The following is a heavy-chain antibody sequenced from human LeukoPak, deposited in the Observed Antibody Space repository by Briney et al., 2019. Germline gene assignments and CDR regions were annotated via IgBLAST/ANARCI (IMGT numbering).Heavy chain of an antibody. Sequence: GASVKVSCKASGYTFTNYDINWVRQAAGQGLEWMGWMNPDSGNTGYPQKFQGRVTMTRNTSINTAYMELSSLKSEDTAVYYCARRVLGRRWLPSDYWGQGTLVTVSS. D-gene: IGHD5-24*01. CDR3: ARRVLGRRWLPSDY. CDR2: MNPDSGNT. J-gene: IGHJ4*02. V-gene: IGHV1-8*01. CDR1: GYTFTNYD.